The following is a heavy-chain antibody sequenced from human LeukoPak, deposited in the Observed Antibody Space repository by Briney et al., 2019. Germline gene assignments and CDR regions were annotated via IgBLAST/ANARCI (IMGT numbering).Heavy chain of an antibody. CDR1: GGSFSTYA. CDR2: IIPFFGTP. D-gene: IGHD3-10*01. CDR3: ARYKVPPHQDSSMVPGVYYYYGMDV. V-gene: IGHV1-69*13. J-gene: IGHJ6*02. Sequence: ASVKVSCKASGGSFSTYAISWVRQAPGRGLEWMGGIIPFFGTPSYAQKFHGRVTITAGESTNTAYMEVSSLRSEDTALYYCARYKVPPHQDSSMVPGVYYYYGMDVWGLGTTVTVSS.